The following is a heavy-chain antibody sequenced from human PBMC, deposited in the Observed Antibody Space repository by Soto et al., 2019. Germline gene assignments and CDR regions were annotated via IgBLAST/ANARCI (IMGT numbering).Heavy chain of an antibody. J-gene: IGHJ4*02. CDR3: AKSTHGGIDY. Sequence: QVQLVESGGGVVQPGRSLRLSCAASGFTFSSYGMHWVRQAPGKGLEWVAVISYDGSNKYYADSVKGRFTISRDNSKNTLYLQMNNLRAEDTAVYYCAKSTHGGIDYWGQGTLVTVSS. CDR2: ISYDGSNK. V-gene: IGHV3-30*18. CDR1: GFTFSSYG.